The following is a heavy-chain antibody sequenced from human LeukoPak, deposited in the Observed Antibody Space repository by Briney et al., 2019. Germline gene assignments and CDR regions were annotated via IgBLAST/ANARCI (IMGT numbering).Heavy chain of an antibody. CDR1: GGSFSGYY. J-gene: IGHJ5*02. Sequence: ASETLSLTCAVYGGSFSGYYWSWIRQPPGKGLEWIGEINHSGSTNYNPSLKSRVTISVDTSKNQFSLKLSSVTAADTAVYYCAKTKPNIVATTGPYNWFDPWGQGTLVTVSS. CDR3: AKTKPNIVATTGPYNWFDP. D-gene: IGHD5-12*01. V-gene: IGHV4-34*01. CDR2: INHSGST.